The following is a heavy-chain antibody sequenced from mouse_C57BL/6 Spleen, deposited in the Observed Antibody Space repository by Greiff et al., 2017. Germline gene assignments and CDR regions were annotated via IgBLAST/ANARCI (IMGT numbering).Heavy chain of an antibody. V-gene: IGHV3-1*01. Sequence: DVQLQESGPGMVKPSQSLSLTCTVTGYSITSGYDWHWIRHFPGNKLEWMGYISYSGSTNYNPSLKSRISITHDTSKNHFFLKLNSVTTEDTATYYCARAGSYYAMDYWGQGTSVTVSS. D-gene: IGHD2-2*01. CDR1: GYSITSGYD. CDR2: ISYSGST. J-gene: IGHJ4*01. CDR3: ARAGSYYAMDY.